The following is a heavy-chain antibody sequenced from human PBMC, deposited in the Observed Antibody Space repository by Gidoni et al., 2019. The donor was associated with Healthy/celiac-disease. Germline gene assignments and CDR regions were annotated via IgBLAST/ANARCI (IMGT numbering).Heavy chain of an antibody. V-gene: IGHV1-2*02. CDR2: INPNSGGT. J-gene: IGHJ5*02. CDR3: AGDQTPTTGLQLGCFDH. Sequence: WMGWINPNSGGTNYAQKFQGRVTMTRDTSISTAYMELSRLRSDDTAVYYCAGDQTPTTGLQLGCFDHWGQGTLVTVSS. D-gene: IGHD1-1*01.